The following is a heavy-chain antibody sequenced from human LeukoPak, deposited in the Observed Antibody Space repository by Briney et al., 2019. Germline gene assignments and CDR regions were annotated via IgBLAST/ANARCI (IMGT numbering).Heavy chain of an antibody. CDR3: ARGTHITIIVVAQPYYFDY. J-gene: IGHJ4*02. D-gene: IGHD3-22*01. CDR1: GFTFSSYS. Sequence: GGSLRLSCAASGFTFSSYSMNWVRQAPGKGLEWVSSISSSSSYIYYADSVKGRFTISRDNAKNSLYLQMNSLRAEDTAVYYCARGTHITIIVVAQPYYFDYWGQGTLVTVSS. CDR2: ISSSSSYI. V-gene: IGHV3-21*01.